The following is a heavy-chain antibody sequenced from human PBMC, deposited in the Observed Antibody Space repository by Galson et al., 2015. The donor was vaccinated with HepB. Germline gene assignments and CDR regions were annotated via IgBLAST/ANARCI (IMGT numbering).Heavy chain of an antibody. V-gene: IGHV3-30*18. CDR3: AKIGHGWSFGNGMDV. CDR1: GFTFSVYS. D-gene: IGHD5-18*01. Sequence: SLRLSCAASGFTFSVYSLHWVHQAPGKGLEYVAVISHDSSKRQHADSVTGRFTISRDNSKNTLYLQMNSLRGEDTAIYYCAKIGHGWSFGNGMDVWGQGTTVLVSS. CDR2: ISHDSSKR. J-gene: IGHJ6*02.